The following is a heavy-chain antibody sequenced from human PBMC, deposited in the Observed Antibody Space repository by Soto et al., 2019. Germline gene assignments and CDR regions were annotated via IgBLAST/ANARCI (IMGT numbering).Heavy chain of an antibody. Sequence: QVQLVQSGAEVKKPGASVKVSCKASGYTFTSYGISWVRQAPGQGLEWMGWISAYNGNTNYAQKLQGRVTMTTDTSTSPAYMELRSLRSDDTAVYYCARDEGYKCNYGGSWFDPWGQGTLVTVSS. V-gene: IGHV1-18*01. J-gene: IGHJ5*02. D-gene: IGHD1-7*01. CDR2: ISAYNGNT. CDR1: GYTFTSYG. CDR3: ARDEGYKCNYGGSWFDP.